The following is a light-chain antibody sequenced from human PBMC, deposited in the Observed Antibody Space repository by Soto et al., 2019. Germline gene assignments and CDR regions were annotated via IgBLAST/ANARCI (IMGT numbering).Light chain of an antibody. CDR1: SSNIGEGYD. Sequence: QSALTQTPSVSGAPGQKITMSCTGSSSNIGEGYDVHWYQQLPGAAPRLLIYADNNRPSGVPDRFSASNSGTSASLAITGLQGEDKAVYYCQSYDTSLSGVIFGAGTKLTVL. J-gene: IGLJ2*01. CDR3: QSYDTSLSGVI. V-gene: IGLV1-40*01. CDR2: ADN.